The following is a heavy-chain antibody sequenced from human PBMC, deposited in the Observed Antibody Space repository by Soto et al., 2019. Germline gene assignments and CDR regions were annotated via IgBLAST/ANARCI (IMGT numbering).Heavy chain of an antibody. J-gene: IGHJ4*02. Sequence: RSLTCTVSGGSISSYYWSWIRQPPGKGLEWIGYIYYSGSTNYNPSLKSRVTISVDTSKDQFSLKLSSVTAADTAVYYCARGHHYYDSSGYYLFDYWGQGTLVTVSS. D-gene: IGHD3-22*01. CDR2: IYYSGST. V-gene: IGHV4-59*01. CDR1: GGSISSYY. CDR3: ARGHHYYDSSGYYLFDY.